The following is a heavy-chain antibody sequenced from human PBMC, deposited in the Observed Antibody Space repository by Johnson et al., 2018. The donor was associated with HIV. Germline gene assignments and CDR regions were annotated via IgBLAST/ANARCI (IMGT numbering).Heavy chain of an antibody. V-gene: IGHV3-30*04. CDR2: ISYDGSNK. J-gene: IGHJ3*02. Sequence: VQLVESGGRLVQPGGSLRLSCAASGLTFSTYLMNWVRQAPGKGLEWVAVISYDGSNKYYADSVKGRFTISRDNSKNTLYLQMNSLRAEDTAVYYCARDGPPYYGGNSGGAFDIWGQGTIVTVSS. CDR3: ARDGPPYYGGNSGGAFDI. D-gene: IGHD4-23*01. CDR1: GLTFSTYL.